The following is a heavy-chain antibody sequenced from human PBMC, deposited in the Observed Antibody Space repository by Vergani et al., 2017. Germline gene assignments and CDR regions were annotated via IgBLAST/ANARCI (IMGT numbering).Heavy chain of an antibody. V-gene: IGHV3-21*01. J-gene: IGHJ6*02. D-gene: IGHD4-17*01. CDR1: GFTFSSYS. CDR3: ARVLSSDYGDPTPYYYDYGMDV. Sequence: EVQLVESGGGLVKPGGSLRLSCAASGFTFSSYSMNWVRQAPGKGLEWVSTISSSSRYIYYADSVKGRFTISRDNDTNSLYLQMNSLRAEETAVYYCARVLSSDYGDPTPYYYDYGMDVWGQGTTVTVSS. CDR2: ISSSSRYI.